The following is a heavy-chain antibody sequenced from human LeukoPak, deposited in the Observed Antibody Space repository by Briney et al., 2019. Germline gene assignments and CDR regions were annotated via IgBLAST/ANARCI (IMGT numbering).Heavy chain of an antibody. J-gene: IGHJ3*02. D-gene: IGHD3-9*01. CDR1: GGSISSYY. CDR2: LYYSGST. V-gene: IGHV4-59*08. Sequence: PSETLSLTCTVSGGSISSYYWSWIRQPPGKGLEWIGYLYYSGSTNNNPSLKSRVTISVDTSKNQFSLKLRSVTAADTAVYYCARLKSRLAAIDIWGQGTMVTVSS. CDR3: ARLKSRLAAIDI.